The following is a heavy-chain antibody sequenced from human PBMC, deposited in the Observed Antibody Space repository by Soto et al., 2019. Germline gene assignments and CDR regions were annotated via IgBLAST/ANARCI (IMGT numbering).Heavy chain of an antibody. CDR2: IYYSGST. Sequence: SSETLSLTCTVSGGSISSSYYWGWIRQPPGKGLEWIGSIYYSGSTYYNPSLKSRVTISVDTSKNQFSLKLSSVTAADTAVYYCARGYLLRYFGKWGQGTLVTVSS. CDR3: ARGYLLRYFGK. V-gene: IGHV4-39*01. CDR1: GGSISSSYY. J-gene: IGHJ4*02. D-gene: IGHD3-9*01.